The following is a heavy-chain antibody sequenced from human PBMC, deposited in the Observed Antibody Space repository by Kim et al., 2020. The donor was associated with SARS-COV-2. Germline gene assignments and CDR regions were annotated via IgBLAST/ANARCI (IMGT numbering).Heavy chain of an antibody. CDR1: GDSFSSRTSY. D-gene: IGHD3-10*01. CDR2: ASYSATT. Sequence: SETLSLTCTVSGDSFSSRTSYWGWIRQPPGKGLEWIASASYSATTYYNPSLRSRVTISLDTSENTFSLKLTSVTAADTAVYYCARQLARGLWAFDYWGQGNPVPRSS. J-gene: IGHJ4*02. V-gene: IGHV4-39*01. CDR3: ARQLARGLWAFDY.